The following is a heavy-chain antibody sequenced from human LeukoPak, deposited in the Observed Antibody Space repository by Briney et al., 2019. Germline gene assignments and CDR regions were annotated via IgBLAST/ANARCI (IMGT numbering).Heavy chain of an antibody. J-gene: IGHJ4*02. CDR3: ARRSAAAANGGFDY. D-gene: IGHD6-13*01. CDR1: GFTFSSYL. V-gene: IGHV3-74*01. Sequence: GGSLRLSCAASGFTFSSYLMHWVRQAPGKGLVWVSRINSDGSSTTYADSVKGRFTISRDNAKNTLYLQMNSLRAEDTAVYYCARRSAAAANGGFDYWGQGTLVTVSS. CDR2: INSDGSST.